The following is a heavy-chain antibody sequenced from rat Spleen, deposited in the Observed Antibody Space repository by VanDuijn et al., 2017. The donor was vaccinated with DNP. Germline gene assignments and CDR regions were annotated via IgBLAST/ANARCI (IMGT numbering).Heavy chain of an antibody. CDR1: GFTFSNYA. CDR3: ATRNDYFDY. J-gene: IGHJ2*01. V-gene: IGHV5S13*01. CDR2: IPPGGGDT. Sequence: EVQLVESGGDLVQPGRSLKLSCAASGFTFSNYAMAWVRQAPTKGLEWVASIPPGGGDTYYRDSVKGRFTSSRDNAKYTLYLQMSSLRPEDTANYYCATRNDYFDYWGQGVMVTVSS.